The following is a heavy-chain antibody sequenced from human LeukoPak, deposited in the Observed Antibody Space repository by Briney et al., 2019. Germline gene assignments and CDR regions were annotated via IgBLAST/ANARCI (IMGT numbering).Heavy chain of an antibody. CDR3: AREGYCSAGSCYFDY. CDR2: IKQDGSEK. D-gene: IGHD2-15*01. J-gene: IGHJ4*02. V-gene: IGHV3-7*01. Sequence: GGSLRLSCAASGFTFSSYWMSWVRQAPGKGLEWVANIKQDGSEKYYVDSVKGRFTISRDNAKNSLYLQMNSLRAEDTAIYYCAREGYCSAGSCYFDYWGQGTLVTVSS. CDR1: GFTFSSYW.